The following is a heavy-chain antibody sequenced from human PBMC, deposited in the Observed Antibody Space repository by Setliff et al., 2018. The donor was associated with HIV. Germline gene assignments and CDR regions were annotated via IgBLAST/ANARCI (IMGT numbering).Heavy chain of an antibody. V-gene: IGHV3-23*01. CDR3: AKPLTQWGVSPYHYAVDV. D-gene: IGHD1-26*01. J-gene: IGHJ6*02. Sequence: HGESLKISCAASGFAFDNYCMAWVRQAPGKGLEWVSAIGGSTGSTYYADSVKGRFTISTDNSKNTLYLQMNSLRAEDAAVYYCAKPLTQWGVSPYHYAVDVWGQGTTVTVSS. CDR2: IGGSTGST. CDR1: GFAFDNYC.